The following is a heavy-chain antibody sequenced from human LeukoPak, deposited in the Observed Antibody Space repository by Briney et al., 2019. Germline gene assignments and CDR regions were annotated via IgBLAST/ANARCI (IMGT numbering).Heavy chain of an antibody. V-gene: IGHV5-51*01. J-gene: IGHJ4*02. CDR3: ARLSPPYDSSGYYWFDY. D-gene: IGHD3-22*01. Sequence: GESLKISCKGSGYSFTSYWIGWVRQMPGKGLEWMGIIYPGDSDTRYSPSFQGQVTISADKSISTAYLQWSSLKASDTAKYYYARLSPPYDSSGYYWFDYWGQGTLVTVSS. CDR2: IYPGDSDT. CDR1: GYSFTSYW.